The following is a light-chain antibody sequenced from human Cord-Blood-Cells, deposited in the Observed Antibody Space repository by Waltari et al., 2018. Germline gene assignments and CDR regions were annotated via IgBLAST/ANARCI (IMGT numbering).Light chain of an antibody. CDR3: QSADSSGTYV. J-gene: IGLJ1*01. Sequence: SYELTQPPSVSVSPGQTARLTCSGDALPKQHAYWYQQKPGQAPVLVIYKDSERPSGIPERFSGSSSGTTVTLTISGVQAEDEADYYCQSADSSGTYVFGTGTKVTVL. CDR2: KDS. CDR1: ALPKQH. V-gene: IGLV3-25*03.